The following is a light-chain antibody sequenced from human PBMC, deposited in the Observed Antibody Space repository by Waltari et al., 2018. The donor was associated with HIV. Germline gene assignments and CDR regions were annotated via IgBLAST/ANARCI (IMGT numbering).Light chain of an antibody. CDR3: QQYGNSLT. V-gene: IGKV3-20*01. J-gene: IGKJ4*01. CDR2: DAT. CDR1: QNIGSGY. Sequence: EIVLTQSPATLSLSPGERATLSCRASQNIGSGYLAWYQQKLGQAPRLLIYDATTRATDIPDRFSGSGSGTDFTLTISRLEPDDFAVYFCQQYGNSLTFGGGTKVEV.